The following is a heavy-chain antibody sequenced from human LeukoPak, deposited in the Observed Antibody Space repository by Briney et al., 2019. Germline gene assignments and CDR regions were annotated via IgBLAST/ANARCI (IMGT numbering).Heavy chain of an antibody. J-gene: IGHJ6*03. Sequence: GGSLRLSCAASGFTFSSYGMHWVRQAPGKGLEWVAFIRYDGSNKYYADSVKGRFTISRDNSKNTLYLQMNSLRAEDTAVYYCAKEGIAAAGTPLNRYYYYYMDVWGKGTTVTVSS. CDR2: IRYDGSNK. CDR1: GFTFSSYG. D-gene: IGHD6-13*01. CDR3: AKEGIAAAGTPLNRYYYYYMDV. V-gene: IGHV3-30*02.